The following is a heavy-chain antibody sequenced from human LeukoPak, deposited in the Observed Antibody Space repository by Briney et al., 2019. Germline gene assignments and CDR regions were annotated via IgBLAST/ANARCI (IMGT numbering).Heavy chain of an antibody. V-gene: IGHV3-48*01. CDR3: ARDRLTSGSYFFDY. J-gene: IGHJ4*02. D-gene: IGHD1-26*01. Sequence: GGSLRLSCAASAFTFSDYSMNWVRQAPGKGLEWISYISGRSSTIYYADSVRGRFTISRDNAKNPMYLQMNSLRAEDTAVYYCARDRLTSGSYFFDYWGQGTLVTVSS. CDR1: AFTFSDYS. CDR2: ISGRSSTI.